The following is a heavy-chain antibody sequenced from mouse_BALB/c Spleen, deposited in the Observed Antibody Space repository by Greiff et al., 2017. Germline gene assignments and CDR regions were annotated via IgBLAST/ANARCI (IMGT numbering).Heavy chain of an antibody. CDR2: INPSNGGT. CDR1: GYTFTSYY. CDR3: TRGAWDDY. V-gene: IGHV1S81*02. Sequence: QVQLQQPGADLVKPGASVKLSCKASGYTFTSYYMYWVKQRPGQGLEWIGGINPSNGGTNFNEKFKSKATLTVDKSSSTAYMQLSSLTSEDSAVYYCTRGAWDDYWGQGTTLTVSS. J-gene: IGHJ2*01. D-gene: IGHD4-1*01.